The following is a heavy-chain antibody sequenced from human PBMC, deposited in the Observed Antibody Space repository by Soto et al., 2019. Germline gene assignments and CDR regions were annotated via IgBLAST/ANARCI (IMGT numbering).Heavy chain of an antibody. Sequence: QVQLVQSGAEVKKPGSSVKVSCKASGGTFSSYAISWVRQAPGQGLEWMGGIIPIFGTANYAQKFQGRVTITADESTSTAYMEPSSLRSEDTAVYYCARGYCSGGSCPPHFDYWGQGTLVTVSS. CDR1: GGTFSSYA. CDR2: IIPIFGTA. CDR3: ARGYCSGGSCPPHFDY. J-gene: IGHJ4*02. V-gene: IGHV1-69*01. D-gene: IGHD2-15*01.